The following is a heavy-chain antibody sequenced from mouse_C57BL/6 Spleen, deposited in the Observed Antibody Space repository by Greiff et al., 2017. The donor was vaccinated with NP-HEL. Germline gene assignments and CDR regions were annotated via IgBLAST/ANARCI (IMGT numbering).Heavy chain of an antibody. J-gene: IGHJ4*01. D-gene: IGHD1-1*01. V-gene: IGHV1-69*01. Sequence: QVQLQQPGAELVMPGASVKLSCKASGYTFTSYWMHWVKQRPGQGLEWIGEIDPSDSYTNYNQKFKGKSTLTVDKSSSTAYMQLSSLTSEDSAVYYCARGEFTTDAMDYWGQGTSVTVSS. CDR1: GYTFTSYW. CDR2: IDPSDSYT. CDR3: ARGEFTTDAMDY.